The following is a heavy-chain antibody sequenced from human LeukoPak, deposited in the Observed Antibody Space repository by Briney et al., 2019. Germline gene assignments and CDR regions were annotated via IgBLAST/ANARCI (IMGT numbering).Heavy chain of an antibody. V-gene: IGHV3-23*01. D-gene: IGHD3-3*01. CDR3: AKELVAVTIFGVVMGPVAFDI. Sequence: PGGSLRLSCAASGFTFNKYAMSWVRQAPGKGLEWVSAISGSGGSTYYADSVKGRFTISRDNSKNTLYLQMNSLRAEDTAVYYCAKELVAVTIFGVVMGPVAFDIWGQGTTVTVSS. CDR1: GFTFNKYA. CDR2: ISGSGGST. J-gene: IGHJ3*02.